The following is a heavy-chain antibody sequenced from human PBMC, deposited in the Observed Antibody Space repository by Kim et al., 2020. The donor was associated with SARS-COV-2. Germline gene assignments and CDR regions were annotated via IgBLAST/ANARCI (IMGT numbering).Heavy chain of an antibody. D-gene: IGHD3-16*01. V-gene: IGHV3-21*01. CDR3: AGEMGAHYYYYGMDV. Sequence: DSVKGRFTISRDNAKNSLYLHMNSLRAEDTAVYCCAGEMGAHYYYYGMDVWGQGTTVTVSS. J-gene: IGHJ6*02.